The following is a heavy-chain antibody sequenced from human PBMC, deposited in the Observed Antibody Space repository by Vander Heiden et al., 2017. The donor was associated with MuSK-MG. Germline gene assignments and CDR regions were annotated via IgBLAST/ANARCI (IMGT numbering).Heavy chain of an antibody. V-gene: IGHV3-23*01. CDR1: GFTFSSHA. Sequence: EVQLLESGGGLVQPGGSLSLSCAASGFTFSSHARSWVRQAPGKGLEWVSAISGSGGSTYYADSVKGRFTISRDNSKNTLYLQMNSLRAEDTAVYYCAKDPWIQLWLLGPVWDYWGQGTLVTVSS. D-gene: IGHD5-18*01. CDR2: ISGSGGST. J-gene: IGHJ4*02. CDR3: AKDPWIQLWLLGPVWDY.